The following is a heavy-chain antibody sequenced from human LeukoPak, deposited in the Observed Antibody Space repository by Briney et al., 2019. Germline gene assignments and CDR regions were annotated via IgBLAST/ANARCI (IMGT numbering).Heavy chain of an antibody. D-gene: IGHD2-2*01. Sequence: ASVKVSCRASGGTFSSYAISWVRQAPGQGLEWMGGIIPIFGTANYAQKFQGRVTITTDESTSTAYMELSSLRSEDTAVYYCARSHTPDIVVVPAAQTYFDYWGQGTLVTVSS. V-gene: IGHV1-69*05. CDR2: IIPIFGTA. J-gene: IGHJ4*02. CDR1: GGTFSSYA. CDR3: ARSHTPDIVVVPAAQTYFDY.